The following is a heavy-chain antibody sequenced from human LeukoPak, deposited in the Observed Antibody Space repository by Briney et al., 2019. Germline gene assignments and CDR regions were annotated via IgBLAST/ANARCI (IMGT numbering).Heavy chain of an antibody. D-gene: IGHD6-13*01. CDR1: GFTFSSYW. CDR2: IKQDGSEK. J-gene: IGHJ6*02. Sequence: SGGSLRLSCSASGFTFSSYWMSWVRQTPEKGLEWVANIKQDGSEKVCVDSVKGRFTISRDNAKSSLYLQMSGLRAEDTAVYYCARDPYSSSWSYGMDVWGQGTTVTVSS. CDR3: ARDPYSSSWSYGMDV. V-gene: IGHV3-7*05.